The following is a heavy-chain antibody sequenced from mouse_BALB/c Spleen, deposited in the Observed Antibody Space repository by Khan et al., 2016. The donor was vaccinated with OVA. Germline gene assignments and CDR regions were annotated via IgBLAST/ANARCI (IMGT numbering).Heavy chain of an antibody. D-gene: IGHD1-1*01. CDR3: AKFTPDYYSMDY. CDR1: GFSLPSYG. V-gene: IGHV2-3*01. Sequence: QVQLQQSGPGLVAPSQSLSITCTVSGFSLPSYGVSWVRQPPGKGLEWLGVIWGDGRTNYHSAIISSLRIRKDNYKSQVFLKLISLQTDDTATYYCAKFTPDYYSMDYWGQGTSVTVSS. J-gene: IGHJ4*01. CDR2: IWGDGRT.